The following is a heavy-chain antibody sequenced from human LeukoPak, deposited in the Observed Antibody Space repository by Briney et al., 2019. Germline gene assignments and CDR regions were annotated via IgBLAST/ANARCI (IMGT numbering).Heavy chain of an antibody. CDR2: IDPSDSYT. CDR3: ACSSWYYYYYGMDV. D-gene: IGHD6-13*01. CDR1: GYSFTSYW. J-gene: IGHJ6*04. Sequence: GESLKISCKGSGYSFTSYWISRVRQMPGKGLEWMGRIDPSDSYTNYSPSFQGHVTISADKSISTAYLQWSSLKASYTAMYYCACSSWYYYYYGMDVWGKGTTVTVSS. V-gene: IGHV5-10-1*01.